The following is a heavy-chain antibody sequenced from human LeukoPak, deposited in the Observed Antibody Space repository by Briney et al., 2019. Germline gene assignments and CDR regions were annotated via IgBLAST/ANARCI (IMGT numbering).Heavy chain of an antibody. CDR2: IYYSGST. Sequence: SETLSLTCTVSGGSISSSSYYWGWIRQPPGKGLEWIGSIYYSGSTSYNPSLKSRVTISVDTSKNQFSLKLSSVTAADTAVYYCARLQQWHYYFDYWGQGTLVTVSS. CDR1: GGSISSSSYY. D-gene: IGHD6-19*01. V-gene: IGHV4-39*01. CDR3: ARLQQWHYYFDY. J-gene: IGHJ4*02.